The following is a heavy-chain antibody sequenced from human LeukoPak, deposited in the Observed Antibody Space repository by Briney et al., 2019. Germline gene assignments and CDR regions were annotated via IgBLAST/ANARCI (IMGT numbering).Heavy chain of an antibody. CDR2: ISGSGSSI. V-gene: IGHV3-23*01. J-gene: IGHJ4*02. CDR1: GFTFSTYA. Sequence: GGSLRLSCAASGFTFSTYAMSWVRQAPGKGLEWVSAISGSGSSIYYADSVKGRFTISRDNSKNTLYLQMNSLRAEDTAVYYCAKVVGVDYYGSGNRVDFDYWGRGTLVTVSP. D-gene: IGHD3-10*01. CDR3: AKVVGVDYYGSGNRVDFDY.